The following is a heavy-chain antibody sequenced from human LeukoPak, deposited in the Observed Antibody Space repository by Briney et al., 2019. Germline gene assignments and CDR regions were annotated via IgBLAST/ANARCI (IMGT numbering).Heavy chain of an antibody. V-gene: IGHV3-48*03. J-gene: IGHJ3*02. CDR3: AREVMRWDDGRDAFDI. CDR1: GFSFNTYE. D-gene: IGHD1-26*01. Sequence: PGGSLRLSCAASGFSFNTYEMNWVRQAPGKGLEWISYISDSAATMYYADSVKGRFTISRDNAKNSLYLQMNSLRAEDTAVYYCAREVMRWDDGRDAFDIWGQGTMVTVSS. CDR2: ISDSAATM.